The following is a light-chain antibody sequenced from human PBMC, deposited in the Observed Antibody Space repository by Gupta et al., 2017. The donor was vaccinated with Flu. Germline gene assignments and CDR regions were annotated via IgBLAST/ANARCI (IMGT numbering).Light chain of an antibody. Sequence: DVTVTQSPLFLPVILGQAASISCNTSQALVYSDGSIYFNWFQQRPGQSPRRLLYKVSNRDSGVPDRLSGSGSGSXFTLKIXGVEAEDVGIYYCMQATYWPRTFGXGTRVEI. CDR1: QALVYSDGSIY. J-gene: IGKJ1*01. V-gene: IGKV2-30*01. CDR2: KVS. CDR3: MQATYWPRT.